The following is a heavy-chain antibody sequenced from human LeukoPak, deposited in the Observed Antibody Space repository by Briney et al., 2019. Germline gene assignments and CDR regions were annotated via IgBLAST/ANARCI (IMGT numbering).Heavy chain of an antibody. D-gene: IGHD2-2*01. V-gene: IGHV4-4*09. Sequence: SETLSLTCTVSGGSISSYYWSWIRQPPGKGLERSGYIYTSGSTNYNPSLKSRVTISVDTSKNQFSLKLSSVTAADTAVYYCVGSSTSYYYMDVWGKGTTVTVSS. CDR2: IYTSGST. J-gene: IGHJ6*03. CDR3: VGSSTSYYYMDV. CDR1: GGSISSYY.